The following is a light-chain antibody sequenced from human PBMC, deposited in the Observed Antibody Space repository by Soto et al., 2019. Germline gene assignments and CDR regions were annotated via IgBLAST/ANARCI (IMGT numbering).Light chain of an antibody. CDR3: SSYTSSSTSRV. J-gene: IGLJ2*01. CDR1: SSDVGGYNY. CDR2: DVS. V-gene: IGLV2-14*01. Sequence: QSVLTQPASVSGSPGQSITLSCTGTSSDVGGYNYVSWYQQHPGKAPKLMIYDVSNRPSGVSNRFSGSKSGNTASLTISGLQAEDEADYYCSSYTSSSTSRVFGGGTKLTVL.